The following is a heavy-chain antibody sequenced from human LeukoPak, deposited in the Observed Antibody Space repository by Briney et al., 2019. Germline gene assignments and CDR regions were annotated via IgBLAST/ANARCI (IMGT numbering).Heavy chain of an antibody. D-gene: IGHD3-10*01. CDR3: ARDWSITMVRGVIGWFDH. J-gene: IGHJ5*02. CDR2: ISPNSGGT. V-gene: IGHV1-2*02. Sequence: GASVKVSCKASGYTFTGYYMHWVRQAPGQGLEWMGWISPNSGGTNYAQKFQGRVTMTRDTSISTAYMELSRLRSDDTAVYYCARDWSITMVRGVIGWFDHWGQGTLVTVSS. CDR1: GYTFTGYY.